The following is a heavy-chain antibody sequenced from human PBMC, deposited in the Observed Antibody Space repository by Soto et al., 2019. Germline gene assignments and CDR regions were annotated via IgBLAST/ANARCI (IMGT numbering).Heavy chain of an antibody. D-gene: IGHD4-4*01. V-gene: IGHV4-59*01. CDR1: GVSISTYY. Sequence: QVQLQESGPGLVKPSETLSLTCTVSGVSISTYYWTWTRQPPGKGLEWIGQVFYSGNTNYNPSLKSRVTISVDASRNQFSLRLSSVTAADTAMYYCASRDYNDAFDIWGQGTLVTVSS. CDR2: VFYSGNT. CDR3: ASRDYNDAFDI. J-gene: IGHJ3*02.